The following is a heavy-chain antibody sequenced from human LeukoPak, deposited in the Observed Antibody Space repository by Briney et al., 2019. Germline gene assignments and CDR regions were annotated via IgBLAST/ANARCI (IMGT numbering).Heavy chain of an antibody. CDR2: ISWNSGSI. V-gene: IGHV3-9*01. J-gene: IGHJ3*02. CDR1: GFTFDDYA. Sequence: GGSLRLSCAASGFTFDDYAMHWVRQAPGKGLEWVSGISWNSGSIGYADSVKGRFTISRDNAKNSLYLQMNSLSAEDTALYYCAKDRPDAFDIWGQGTMVTVSS. CDR3: AKDRPDAFDI. D-gene: IGHD6-6*01.